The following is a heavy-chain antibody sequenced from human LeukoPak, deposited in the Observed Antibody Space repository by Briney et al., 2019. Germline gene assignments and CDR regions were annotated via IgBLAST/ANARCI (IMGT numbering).Heavy chain of an antibody. D-gene: IGHD3-22*01. CDR2: IIPILGIA. CDR1: GGTFSSYA. J-gene: IGHJ5*02. CDR3: ASNAWKNSHYYDSSGPNWFDP. Sequence: SVKVSCKASGGTFSSYAISWVRQAPGQGLEWMGGIIPILGIANYAQKFQGRVTITADKSTSTAYMELSSLRSEDTAVYYCASNAWKNSHYYDSSGPNWFDPWGQGTLVTVSS. V-gene: IGHV1-69*10.